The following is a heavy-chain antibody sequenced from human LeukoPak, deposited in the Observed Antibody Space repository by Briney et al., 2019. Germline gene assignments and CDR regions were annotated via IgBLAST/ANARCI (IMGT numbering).Heavy chain of an antibody. CDR1: GGSISSYY. V-gene: IGHV4-59*01. Sequence: PSETLSLTCTVSGGSISSYYWSWIRQPPGKGLEWIGYIYYSGSTNYNPSLKSRVTISVDTSKNQFSLKLSSVTAADTAVYYCARGADGSGYYSGSYYYYMDVWGKGTTVTVSS. D-gene: IGHD3-22*01. CDR2: IYYSGST. J-gene: IGHJ6*03. CDR3: ARGADGSGYYSGSYYYYMDV.